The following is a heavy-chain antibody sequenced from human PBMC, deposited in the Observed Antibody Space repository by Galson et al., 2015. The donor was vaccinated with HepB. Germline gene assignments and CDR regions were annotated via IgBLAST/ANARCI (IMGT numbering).Heavy chain of an antibody. CDR1: GFTFSSYS. J-gene: IGHJ4*02. Sequence: SLRLSCAASGFTFSSYSMNWVRQAPGKGLEWVSSISSSSSYIYYADSVKGRFTISRDNAKNSLYLQTNSLRAEDTAVYYCARDPGIAAAGTGWDFDYWGQGTLVTVSS. D-gene: IGHD6-13*01. V-gene: IGHV3-21*01. CDR3: ARDPGIAAAGTGWDFDY. CDR2: ISSSSSYI.